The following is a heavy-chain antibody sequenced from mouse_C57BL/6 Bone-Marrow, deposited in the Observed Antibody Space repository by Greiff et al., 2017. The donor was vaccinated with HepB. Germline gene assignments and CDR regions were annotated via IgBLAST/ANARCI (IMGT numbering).Heavy chain of an antibody. CDR2: INYDGSST. CDR3: ARDVLRWYFDV. Sequence: EVQLVESEGGLVQPGSSMKLSCTASGFTFSDYYMAWVRQVPEKGLEWVANINYDGSSTYYLDSLKSRFIISRDNAKNILYLQMSSLKSEDTATYYCARDVLRWYFDVWGTGTTVTVSS. V-gene: IGHV5-16*01. CDR1: GFTFSDYY. D-gene: IGHD1-1*01. J-gene: IGHJ1*03.